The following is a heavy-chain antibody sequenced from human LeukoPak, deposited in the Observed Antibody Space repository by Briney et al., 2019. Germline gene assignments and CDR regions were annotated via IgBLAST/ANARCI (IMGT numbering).Heavy chain of an antibody. CDR1: GFTINNNY. CDR2: IYSGGNT. CDR3: AKKDNGNYFNFHY. J-gene: IGHJ4*02. D-gene: IGHD2/OR15-2a*01. V-gene: IGHV3-66*01. Sequence: PGGSLRLSCAASGFTINNNYMNWVRQAPGKGLEWVSVIYSGGNTYYADSVKGRFTISRDNSKNTLYLQMNSLRAEDTAVYYCAKKDNGNYFNFHYWGQGTLVTVSS.